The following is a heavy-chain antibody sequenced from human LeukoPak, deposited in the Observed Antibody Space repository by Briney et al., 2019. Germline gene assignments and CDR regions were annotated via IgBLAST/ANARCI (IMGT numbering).Heavy chain of an antibody. J-gene: IGHJ4*02. Sequence: SETLSLTCTVSGGSISSYYWSWIRQPPGKGLEWIGYIYYSGSTNYNPSLKSRVTISVDTSKNQFSLKLSSVTAADTAAYYCARQYSSGYYYFDYWGQRTLVTVSS. D-gene: IGHD3-22*01. CDR2: IYYSGST. CDR3: ARQYSSGYYYFDY. V-gene: IGHV4-59*08. CDR1: GGSISSYY.